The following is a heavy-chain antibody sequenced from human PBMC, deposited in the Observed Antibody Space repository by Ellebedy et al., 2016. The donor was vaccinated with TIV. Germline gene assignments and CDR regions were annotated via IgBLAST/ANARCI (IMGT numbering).Heavy chain of an antibody. D-gene: IGHD7-27*01. CDR2: ISSDGSNK. V-gene: IGHV3-30*03. CDR3: ARAMRAGWGAFDI. CDR1: GFTFSNYD. Sequence: PGGSLRLSCAASGFTFSNYDMHWVRQAPGKGLEWVAVISSDGSNKYYADSVKGRFTISRDNSKNTRYLQMNGLRAEDTAVYHFARAMRAGWGAFDIWGQGTMVSVSS. J-gene: IGHJ3*02.